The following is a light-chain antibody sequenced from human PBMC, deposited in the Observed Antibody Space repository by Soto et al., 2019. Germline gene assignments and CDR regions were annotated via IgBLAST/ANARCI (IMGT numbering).Light chain of an antibody. V-gene: IGKV3-20*01. CDR1: QSVSSRY. CDR3: QQSGKA. J-gene: IGKJ1*01. CDR2: ATS. Sequence: SWCQREKTTLSCRASQSVSSRYLAWYQQKPGQAPRLLIYATSSRATGIPDRFSGSGSGTELSPVSGSLQTHDSELYCCQQSGKALGQGTKVDIK.